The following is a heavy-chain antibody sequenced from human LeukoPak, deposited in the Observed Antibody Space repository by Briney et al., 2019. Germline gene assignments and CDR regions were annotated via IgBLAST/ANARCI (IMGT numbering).Heavy chain of an antibody. D-gene: IGHD3-22*01. Sequence: PGGSLRLSCAASGFTFSSYEMNWVRQAPGKGLEWVSYISSSGSTIYYADSVKGRFTISRDNAKNSLYLQMNSLRAEDTAVYYCARGPHYYDRVVESQHWGQGTLVTVSS. CDR2: ISSSGSTI. V-gene: IGHV3-48*03. J-gene: IGHJ1*01. CDR1: GFTFSSYE. CDR3: ARGPHYYDRVVESQH.